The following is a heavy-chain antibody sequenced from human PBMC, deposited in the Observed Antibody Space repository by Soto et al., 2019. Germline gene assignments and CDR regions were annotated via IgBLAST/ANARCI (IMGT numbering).Heavy chain of an antibody. CDR3: AKDSGWDYYDSSGPNQDYYFDY. CDR2: ISGSGGST. V-gene: IGHV3-23*01. D-gene: IGHD3-22*01. Sequence: GGSLRLSCAASGFTFSSYAMSWVRQAPGKGLEWVSAISGSGGSTYYADSVKGRFTISRDNSKNTLYLQMNSLRAEDTAVYYCAKDSGWDYYDSSGPNQDYYFDYWGQGTLVTVSS. J-gene: IGHJ4*02. CDR1: GFTFSSYA.